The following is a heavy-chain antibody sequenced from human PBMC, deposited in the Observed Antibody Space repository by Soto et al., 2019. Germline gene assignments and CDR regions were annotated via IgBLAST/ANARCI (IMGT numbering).Heavy chain of an antibody. V-gene: IGHV3-30*18. Sequence: PGGSLRLSCAASGFTFSSYGMHWVRQAPGKGLEWVAVISYDGSNKYYADSVKGRFTISRDNSKNTLYLQMNSLRAEDTAVYYCAKGIYYDSSGYYPDYWGQGTLVTVSS. D-gene: IGHD3-22*01. CDR2: ISYDGSNK. CDR1: GFTFSSYG. J-gene: IGHJ4*02. CDR3: AKGIYYDSSGYYPDY.